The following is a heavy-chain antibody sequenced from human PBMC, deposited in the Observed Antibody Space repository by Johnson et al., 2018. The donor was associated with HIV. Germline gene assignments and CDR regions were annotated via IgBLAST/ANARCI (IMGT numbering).Heavy chain of an antibody. CDR1: GFSFSSYP. J-gene: IGHJ3*01. CDR2: TTYDGTNK. D-gene: IGHD5-18*01. Sequence: QVQLVESGGGVVQPGRSLRLSCAASGFSFSSYPMHWVRQAPGKGLEWVAVTTYDGTNKYYADSVKGRFTISRDNSKNTLDQQMNRLRAEDTAVYYCARLPSGYSRDGFNVWGQGTMVTLSS. CDR3: ARLPSGYSRDGFNV. V-gene: IGHV3-30*04.